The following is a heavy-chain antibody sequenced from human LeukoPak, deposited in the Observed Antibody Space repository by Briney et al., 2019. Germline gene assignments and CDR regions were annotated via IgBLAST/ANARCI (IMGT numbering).Heavy chain of an antibody. Sequence: SETLSLTCTVSGGSISSSSYNWGWIRQPPGKGLEWIGSICYSGSTYYNPSLKSRVTISVDTSKNQFSLKMSPVTAADTAVYYCARLDEDDSSGYLSWFDPWGQGTLVTVSS. CDR3: ARLDEDDSSGYLSWFDP. J-gene: IGHJ5*02. CDR2: ICYSGST. CDR1: GGSISSSSYN. D-gene: IGHD3-22*01. V-gene: IGHV4-39*01.